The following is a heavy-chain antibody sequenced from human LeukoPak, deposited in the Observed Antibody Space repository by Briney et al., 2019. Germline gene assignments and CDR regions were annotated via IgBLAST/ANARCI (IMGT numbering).Heavy chain of an antibody. J-gene: IGHJ4*02. CDR1: GYTFTSYG. CDR2: ISAHNGNT. Sequence: ASVKVSCKASGYTFTSYGISWVRQAPGQGLEWMGWISAHNGNTDYAQKLQGRVTMTTDTSTSTAYMELRSLRSDDTAVYYCARGGERWELLHFDYWGQGTLVTVSS. CDR3: ARGGERWELLHFDY. V-gene: IGHV1-18*01. D-gene: IGHD1-26*01.